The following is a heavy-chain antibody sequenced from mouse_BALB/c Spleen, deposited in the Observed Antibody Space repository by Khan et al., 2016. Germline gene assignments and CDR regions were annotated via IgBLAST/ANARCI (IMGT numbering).Heavy chain of an antibody. CDR2: IRSKSNNYAT. CDR3: VREDEHYAMDY. CDR1: GFTFNTYG. J-gene: IGHJ4*01. V-gene: IGHV10-1*02. Sequence: EVQLVESGGGLVQPKGSLKLSCAAAGFTFNTYGMNWVRQAPGKGLEWVARIRSKSNNYATHYADSVKDRFTISRDDSQTMLYLQMNNLKIEDTAMYYCVREDEHYAMDYWGQGTSVTVSS.